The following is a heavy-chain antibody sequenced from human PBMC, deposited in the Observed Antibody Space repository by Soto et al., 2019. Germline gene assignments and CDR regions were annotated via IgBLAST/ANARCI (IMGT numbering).Heavy chain of an antibody. V-gene: IGHV1-18*01. CDR3: ARDALDIVLVPAADYYYYGMDV. Sequence: ASVKVSCKASGYTFTSYAIHWVRQAPGQRLEWMGWINAYNGNTNYAQKLQGRVTMTTDTSTSTAYMELRSLRSDDTAVYYCARDALDIVLVPAADYYYYGMDVWGQGTTVTVSS. D-gene: IGHD2-2*01. CDR2: INAYNGNT. J-gene: IGHJ6*02. CDR1: GYTFTSYA.